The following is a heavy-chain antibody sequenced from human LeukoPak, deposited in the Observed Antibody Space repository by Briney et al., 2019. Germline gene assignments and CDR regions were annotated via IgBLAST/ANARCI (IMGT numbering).Heavy chain of an antibody. Sequence: GGSLRLSCAASGFTFSSYWMSWVRQAPGKGLEWVANIKQDGSEKYYVDSVKGRFTISRDNAKNSLYLQMNSLRAEDTAVYYCARGPKRLAARWFDPWGQGTLVTVSS. D-gene: IGHD6-6*01. CDR2: IKQDGSEK. CDR1: GFTFSSYW. CDR3: ARGPKRLAARWFDP. V-gene: IGHV3-7*01. J-gene: IGHJ5*02.